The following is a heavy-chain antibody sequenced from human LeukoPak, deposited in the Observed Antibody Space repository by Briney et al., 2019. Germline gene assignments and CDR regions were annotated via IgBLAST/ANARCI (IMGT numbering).Heavy chain of an antibody. CDR2: IKSKTDGGKT. Sequence: GRSLRLSCAASGFTFSNDWMHWVRQAPGKGLEWVGRIKSKTDGGKTDYAAPVKGRFTISRDDSKNTLYLQMNRLKTEDTAVYYCNGVLGRELQYYWGQGTLVTVSS. D-gene: IGHD1-7*01. CDR1: GFTFSNDW. V-gene: IGHV3-15*01. CDR3: NGVLGRELQYY. J-gene: IGHJ4*02.